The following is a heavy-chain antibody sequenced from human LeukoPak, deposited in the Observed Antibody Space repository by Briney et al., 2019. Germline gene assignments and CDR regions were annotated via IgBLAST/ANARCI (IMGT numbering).Heavy chain of an antibody. J-gene: IGHJ4*02. CDR1: GFTFSNAW. D-gene: IGHD3-9*01. CDR3: TTDPWGYFDWLYYRNY. V-gene: IGHV3-15*07. CDR2: IKSKTDGGTT. Sequence: GGSLRLSCAASGFTFSNAWMSWVRQAPGKGLEWVGRIKSKTDGGTTDYAAPVKGRFTISRDDSKNTLYLQMNSLKTEDTAVYYCTTDPWGYFDWLYYRNYWGQGTLVTVSS.